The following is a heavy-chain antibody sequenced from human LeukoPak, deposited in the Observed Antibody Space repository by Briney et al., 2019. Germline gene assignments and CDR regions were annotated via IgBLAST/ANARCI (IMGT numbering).Heavy chain of an antibody. V-gene: IGHV4-39*01. D-gene: IGHD3-10*01. CDR3: ARVLLWFGEAWFDP. CDR2: IYYSGST. CDR1: GGSISSSSYY. J-gene: IGHJ5*02. Sequence: PSETLSLTCTVPGGSISSSSYYWGWIRQPPGKGLEWIGSIYYSGSTYYNPSLKGRVTISVDTSKNQFSLKLSSVTAADTAVYYCARVLLWFGEAWFDPWGQGTLVTVSS.